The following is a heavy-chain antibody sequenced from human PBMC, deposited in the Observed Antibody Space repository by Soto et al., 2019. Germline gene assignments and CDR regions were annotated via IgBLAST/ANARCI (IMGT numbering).Heavy chain of an antibody. CDR2: ISYDGSNK. Sequence: GGSLRLSCAASGFTFSSYGMHWVRQAPGKGLEWVAVISYDGSNKYYADSVKGRFTISRDNSKNTLYLQMNSLRAEDTAVYYCAKGIRYYYDSSGDEEDAFDIWGQGTMVT. CDR1: GFTFSSYG. V-gene: IGHV3-30*18. D-gene: IGHD3-22*01. CDR3: AKGIRYYYDSSGDEEDAFDI. J-gene: IGHJ3*02.